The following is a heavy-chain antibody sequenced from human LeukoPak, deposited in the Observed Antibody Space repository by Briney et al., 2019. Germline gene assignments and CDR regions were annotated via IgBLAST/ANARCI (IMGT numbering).Heavy chain of an antibody. CDR1: GFTFSSYG. V-gene: IGHV3-30*02. CDR3: AKAPDSVDYGALKWFDP. D-gene: IGHD4-17*01. CDR2: IRYDGSNK. Sequence: GGSLRLFCAASGFTFSSYGMHWVRQAPGKGLEWVAFIRYDGSNKHYADSVKGRFTISRDNSTSTAYLQMNSLRAEDTAVYYCAKAPDSVDYGALKWFDPWGQGTLVTVSS. J-gene: IGHJ5*02.